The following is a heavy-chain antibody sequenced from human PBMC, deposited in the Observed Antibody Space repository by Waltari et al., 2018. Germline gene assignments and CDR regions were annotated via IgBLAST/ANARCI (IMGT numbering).Heavy chain of an antibody. J-gene: IGHJ5*02. CDR1: GGSISSGDYY. V-gene: IGHV4-30-4*08. CDR3: ARVLGYCSSTSCPSNWFDP. CDR2: IYYSGST. Sequence: QVQLQESGPGLVKPSQTLSLTYTVSGGSISSGDYYWSWIRQPPGKGLEWIGYIYYSGSTYYNPSLKSRVTISVDTSKNQFSLKLSSVTAADTAVYYCARVLGYCSSTSCPSNWFDPWGQGTLVTVSS. D-gene: IGHD2-2*01.